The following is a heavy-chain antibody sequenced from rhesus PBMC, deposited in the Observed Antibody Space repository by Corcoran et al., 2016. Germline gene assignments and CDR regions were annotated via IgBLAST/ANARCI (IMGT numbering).Heavy chain of an antibody. Sequence: QVTLKESGPALVQPTQTLTLTCTFSGFSISTSGMGVGWIRQPPGKALEWLALIYWDDDKYYSKSMKSRFTISKDPANNQVVLTMTNMDPVDTATDYFARRRAVLPFDYWGQGVMVTVSS. CDR2: IYWDDDK. V-gene: IGHV2-174*01. CDR3: ARRRAVLPFDY. J-gene: IGHJ4*01. D-gene: IGHD3-16*01. CDR1: GFSISTSGMG.